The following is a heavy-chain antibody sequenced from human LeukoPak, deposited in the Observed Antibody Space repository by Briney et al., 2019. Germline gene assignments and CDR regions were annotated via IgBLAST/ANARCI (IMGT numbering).Heavy chain of an antibody. Sequence: EASVKVSCKASGYTFTTYGISWVRQAPGQGLEWMGCISAYNGNTNYAQKFQGRVTMTTDTSTSTAYMDLRSLGSDDTAVYYCARGWGYCSGGNCSPLPAYWGQGTLVTVSS. D-gene: IGHD2-15*01. CDR2: ISAYNGNT. V-gene: IGHV1-18*01. CDR3: ARGWGYCSGGNCSPLPAY. J-gene: IGHJ4*02. CDR1: GYTFTTYG.